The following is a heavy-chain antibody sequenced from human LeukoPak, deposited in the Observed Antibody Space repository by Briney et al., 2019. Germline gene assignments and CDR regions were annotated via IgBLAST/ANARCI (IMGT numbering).Heavy chain of an antibody. D-gene: IGHD1-26*01. CDR2: IYYSGST. V-gene: IGHV4-59*01. Sequence: SETLSLTCTVSGGSISSYYWSWIRQPPGKGLEWIGYIYYSGSTNYNPSLKSRVTISVDTSKNQFSLKLSSVTAADTAVYYCARLGSGSYHYYMDVWGKGTTVTVSS. CDR3: ARLGSGSYHYYMDV. J-gene: IGHJ6*03. CDR1: GGSISSYY.